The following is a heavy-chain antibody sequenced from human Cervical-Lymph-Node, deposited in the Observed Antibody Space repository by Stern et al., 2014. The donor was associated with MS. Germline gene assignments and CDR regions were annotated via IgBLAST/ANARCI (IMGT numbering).Heavy chain of an antibody. CDR2: IIPILGTA. J-gene: IGHJ4*02. V-gene: IGHV1-69*14. D-gene: IGHD2-15*01. Sequence: QVQLVQSGTEMKKPGSSVKVSCKASGGSFGNYGITWVRQAPGQGLEWMGGIIPILGTANYAQKIQGRVTVTADKSTSTVYMELSSLTSEDTAIYYCARDYSALDSWGQGTLVTVSS. CDR1: GGSFGNYG. CDR3: ARDYSALDS.